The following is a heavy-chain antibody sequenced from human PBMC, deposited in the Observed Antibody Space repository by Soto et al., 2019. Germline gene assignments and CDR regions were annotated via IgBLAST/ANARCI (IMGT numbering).Heavy chain of an antibody. Sequence: GASVKVSCKASGYTFTSYAMHWVRQAPGQRLEWMGWINAGNGNTKCSQKLQGRVTITRDTSASTAYMELSSLGSEDTAVYYCARGVAGPLHWFDPWGQGTLVTVSS. CDR2: INAGNGNT. CDR3: ARGVAGPLHWFDP. V-gene: IGHV1-3*01. D-gene: IGHD6-19*01. CDR1: GYTFTSYA. J-gene: IGHJ5*02.